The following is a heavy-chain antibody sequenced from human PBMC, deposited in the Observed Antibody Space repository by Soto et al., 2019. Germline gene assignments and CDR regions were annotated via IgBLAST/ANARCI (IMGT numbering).Heavy chain of an antibody. D-gene: IGHD5-18*01. V-gene: IGHV4-30-4*02. CDR3: AREHGFSYGLNYFDP. J-gene: IGHJ5*02. CDR1: GVSISSGDYY. CDR2: IYYGENT. Sequence: SETLSLTCTVSGVSISSGDYYWSWIRQTPGKGLEWIGYIYYGENTYYNPSLKSRVAISGDTSKNQFSLNLSSVTAADTAVYYCAREHGFSYGLNYFDPWGQGTLVTVSS.